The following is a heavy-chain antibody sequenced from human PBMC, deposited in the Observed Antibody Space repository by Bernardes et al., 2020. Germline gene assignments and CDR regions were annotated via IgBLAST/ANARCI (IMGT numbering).Heavy chain of an antibody. Sequence: SETLSLTCTVSGGSISSYYWNWIRQPPGKGLEWIWYFYYSGTTHYNPSLKSRVKIAVDRPKNQFSLKLSSVTAADTAVYYCARDRTACSGGSCNSGRFDPGGQGTLVSGSS. D-gene: IGHD2-15*01. V-gene: IGHV4-59*01. CDR1: GGSISSYY. CDR3: ARDRTACSGGSCNSGRFDP. J-gene: IGHJ5*02. CDR2: FYYSGTT.